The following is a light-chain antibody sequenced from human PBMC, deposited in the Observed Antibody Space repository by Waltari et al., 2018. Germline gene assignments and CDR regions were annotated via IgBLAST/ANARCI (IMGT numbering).Light chain of an antibody. CDR3: ATWDDSLNGVV. CDR1: SSNTCYFS. CDR2: RSY. J-gene: IGLJ2*01. Sequence: QSVLTQPPSASGSPGQRVTISCSGRSSNTCYFSYKWYQHFPGTAPNLLIYRSYQRTSGVPDRFSGSKSGTSASLAISGLQSEDEADYYCATWDDSLNGVVFGGGTKLTVL. V-gene: IGLV1-44*01.